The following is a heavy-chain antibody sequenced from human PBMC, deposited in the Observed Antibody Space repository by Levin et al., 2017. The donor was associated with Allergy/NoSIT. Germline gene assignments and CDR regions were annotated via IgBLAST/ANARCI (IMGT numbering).Heavy chain of an antibody. CDR2: IYYSGST. CDR1: GGSISSYY. Sequence: SETLSLTCTVSGGSISSYYWSWIRQPPGKGLEWIGYIYYSGSTNYNPSLKSRVTISVDTSKNQFSLKLSSVTAADTAVYYCASLGYCSGGSCYLDYWGQGTLVTVSS. CDR3: ASLGYCSGGSCYLDY. J-gene: IGHJ4*02. V-gene: IGHV4-59*01. D-gene: IGHD2-15*01.